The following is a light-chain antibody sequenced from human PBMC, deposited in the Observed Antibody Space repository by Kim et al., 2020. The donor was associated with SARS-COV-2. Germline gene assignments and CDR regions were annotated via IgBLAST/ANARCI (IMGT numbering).Light chain of an antibody. CDR1: QDISNY. CDR3: LQYDNLPFT. V-gene: IGKV1-33*01. CDR2: DAS. Sequence: DIQMTQSPSSLSASVGDRVTVTCQASQDISNYLNGYQQKPGKAPKLLIYDASNLETGVPSRFSGSGSGTDFTFTISSLQPEDIATYYCLQYDNLPFTFGPGTKVDIK. J-gene: IGKJ3*01.